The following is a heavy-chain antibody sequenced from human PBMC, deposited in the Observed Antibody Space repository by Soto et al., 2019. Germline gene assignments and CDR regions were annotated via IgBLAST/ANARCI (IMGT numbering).Heavy chain of an antibody. CDR3: TTDSEYYDFWSGPEDSDAFDI. V-gene: IGHV3-15*01. D-gene: IGHD3-3*01. CDR2: IKSKTDGGTT. CDR1: GFTFSNYA. Sequence: PGGSLRLSCAASGFTFSNYAMSWVRQAPGKGLEWVGRIKSKTDGGTTDYAAPVKGRFTISRDDSKNTLYLQMNSLKTEDTAVYYCTTDSEYYDFWSGPEDSDAFDIWGQGTMVTVSS. J-gene: IGHJ3*02.